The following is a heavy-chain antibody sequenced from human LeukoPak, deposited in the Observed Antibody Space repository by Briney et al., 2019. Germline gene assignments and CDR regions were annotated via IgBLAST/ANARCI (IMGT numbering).Heavy chain of an antibody. V-gene: IGHV3-23*01. CDR3: AKDYPSGPTAYCSGDVCHSHFYY. CDR2: MSGSGGTT. CDR1: GFIFSNYG. J-gene: IGHJ4*02. Sequence: GGSLRLSCAASGFIFSNYGMSWVRQAPGKGLEWVSGMSGSGGTTYHADSVKGRFTISRDNSKNTLYMQMNSLGAEDTAVYNCAKDYPSGPTAYCSGDVCHSHFYYGGQGTLVTDPS. D-gene: IGHD2-15*01.